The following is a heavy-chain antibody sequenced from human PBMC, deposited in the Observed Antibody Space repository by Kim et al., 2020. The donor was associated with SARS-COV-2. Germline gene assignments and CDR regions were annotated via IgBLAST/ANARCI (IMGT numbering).Heavy chain of an antibody. Sequence: STNSNPSLKSRVTISVDTSKNQFSLKLSSVTAADTAVYYCARAQGRYFDYWGQGTLVTVSS. J-gene: IGHJ4*02. CDR2: ST. V-gene: IGHV4-34*01. CDR3: ARAQGRYFDY.